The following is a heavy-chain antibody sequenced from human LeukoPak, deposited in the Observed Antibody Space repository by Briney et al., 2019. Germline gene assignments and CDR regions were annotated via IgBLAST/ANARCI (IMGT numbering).Heavy chain of an antibody. CDR3: ASFREHYDVLTGYYRYFDY. CDR2: INSDGSST. Sequence: GGSLRLSCAASGFTFSSYWMHWVRQAPGKGLVWVSRINSDGSSTSYADSVKGRFTISRDNAKNTLYLQMNSLRAEDTAVYYCASFREHYDVLTGYYRYFDYWGQGTLVTVSS. J-gene: IGHJ4*02. D-gene: IGHD3-9*01. V-gene: IGHV3-74*01. CDR1: GFTFSSYW.